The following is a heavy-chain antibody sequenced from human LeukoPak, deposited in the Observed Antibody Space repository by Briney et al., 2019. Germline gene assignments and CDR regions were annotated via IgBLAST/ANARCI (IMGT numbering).Heavy chain of an antibody. D-gene: IGHD6-6*01. J-gene: IGHJ5*02. CDR1: GYTFTSYD. Sequence: ASVKVSCKVSGYTFTSYDINWVRQATGQGLEWMGWMNPNSGNTGYAQKFQGRVTMTRNTSISTAYMELSSLRSEDTAVYYCARGSGIAARPGWFDPWGQGTLVTVSS. CDR2: MNPNSGNT. V-gene: IGHV1-8*01. CDR3: ARGSGIAARPGWFDP.